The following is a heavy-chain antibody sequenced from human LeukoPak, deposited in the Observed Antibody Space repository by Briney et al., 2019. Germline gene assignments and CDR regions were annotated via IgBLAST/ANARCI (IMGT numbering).Heavy chain of an antibody. J-gene: IGHJ4*02. CDR2: INHSGRT. CDR3: ARGGGNSGYYFDS. Sequence: SETLSLTCAVYGGSFSDYYWTWIRQPPGKGLEWVGDINHSGRTNYNPSLKSRVTISVDTSKNQFSLKLSSVTAADTAVYYCARGGGNSGYYFDSWGQGTLVAVSS. D-gene: IGHD4-23*01. CDR1: GGSFSDYY. V-gene: IGHV4-34*01.